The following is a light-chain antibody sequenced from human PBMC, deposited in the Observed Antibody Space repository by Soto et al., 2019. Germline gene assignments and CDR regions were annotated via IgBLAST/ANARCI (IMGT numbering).Light chain of an antibody. V-gene: IGKV3-11*01. CDR3: QQRSNWPPT. Sequence: EIVLTQSPGTLSLSPGERATLSCRASQSLSINSLAWFQQKPGQAPRLLIYDTSSRATGIPARFSGSGSGTDFTLTISSLEPEDFAVYYCQQRSNWPPTFGQGTKVDIK. CDR2: DTS. CDR1: QSLSINS. J-gene: IGKJ1*01.